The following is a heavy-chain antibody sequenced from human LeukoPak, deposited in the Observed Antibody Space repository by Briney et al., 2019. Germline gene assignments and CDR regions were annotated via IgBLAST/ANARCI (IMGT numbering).Heavy chain of an antibody. J-gene: IGHJ4*02. CDR1: GFTFSNYA. V-gene: IGHV3-23*01. CDR3: AKVSGYDRFQYFDS. CDR2: VSGGGGST. Sequence: PGGSLRLSCAASGFTFSNYAMSWVRQAPGKGLEWVSVVSGGGGSTYYADSVKGRFTISRDNSKNTLYLQLDSLRADDTAVYHCAKVSGYDRFQYFDSWGQGTLVTVSS. D-gene: IGHD5-12*01.